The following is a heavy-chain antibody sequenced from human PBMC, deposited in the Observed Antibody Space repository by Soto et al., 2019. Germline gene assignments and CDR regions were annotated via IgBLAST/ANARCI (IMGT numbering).Heavy chain of an antibody. CDR2: ISADNGDT. Sequence: QVHLVQSGAEVKKPGASVKVSCKASGYTFSSYGINWVRQAPGQGLEWMGWISADNGDTNYAQKFQGRVTMTTDASTSTAYLELRSLRSDDTAVYYCARGLGYCIAGRCSEGYFQYWGQGTLVTVSS. CDR1: GYTFSSYG. V-gene: IGHV1-18*01. CDR3: ARGLGYCIAGRCSEGYFQY. J-gene: IGHJ1*01. D-gene: IGHD2-15*01.